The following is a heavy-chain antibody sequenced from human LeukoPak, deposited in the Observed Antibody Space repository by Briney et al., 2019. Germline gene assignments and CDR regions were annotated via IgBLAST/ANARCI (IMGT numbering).Heavy chain of an antibody. V-gene: IGHV1-46*04. CDR3: ARGPLLGYDTNDSGFDI. J-gene: IGHJ3*02. D-gene: IGHD3-22*01. Sequence: GSSVKVSCKASGGTFSSYAISWVRQAPGQGLEWVGVINPRDGGTISAQKLQDRVALTRDTSTSTVYLEVSSLKSDDTAVYYCARGPLLGYDTNDSGFDIWGQGTLVIVSS. CDR1: GGTFSSYA. CDR2: INPRDGGT.